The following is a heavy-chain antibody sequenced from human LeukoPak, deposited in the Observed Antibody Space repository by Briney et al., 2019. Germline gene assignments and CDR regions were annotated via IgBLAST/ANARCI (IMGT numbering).Heavy chain of an antibody. D-gene: IGHD3-10*01. CDR3: ARGPMEAYYYYGMDV. CDR2: IYHSGST. Sequence: SETLSLTCTVSGGSISSGGYYWSWIRQPPGKGLEWIGYIYHSGSTYYNPSLKSRVTISVDRSKNQFSLKLSSVTAADTAVYYCARGPMEAYYYYGMDVWGQGTTVTVSS. CDR1: GGSISSGGYY. J-gene: IGHJ6*02. V-gene: IGHV4-30-2*01.